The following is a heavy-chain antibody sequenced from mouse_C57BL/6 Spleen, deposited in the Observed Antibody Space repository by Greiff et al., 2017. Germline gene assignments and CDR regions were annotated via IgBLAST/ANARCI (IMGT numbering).Heavy chain of an antibody. J-gene: IGHJ2*01. CDR1: GYAFSSSW. D-gene: IGHD2-4*01. V-gene: IGHV1-82*01. CDR3: ARGRYDYNYFDY. CDR2: IYPGDGDT. Sequence: VQLQQSGPELVKPGASVKISCKASGYAFSSSWMNWVKQRPGKGLEWIGRIYPGDGDTNYNGKFKGKATLTADKSSSTAYMQLSSLTSEDSAVYFCARGRYDYNYFDYWGQGTTLTVSS.